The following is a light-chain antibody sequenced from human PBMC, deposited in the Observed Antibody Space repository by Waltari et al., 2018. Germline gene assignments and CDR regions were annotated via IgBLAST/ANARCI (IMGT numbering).Light chain of an antibody. Sequence: QSVLTQPPSVPAAPGQRVTISCSGGSSNIGNNYVSWYRQFPGTAPKPPIYENSERPSGIPGRFSGSKSGTSATLDITGLQAGDEADYYCGTWDSSLSGAVFGGGTHLTVL. V-gene: IGLV1-51*02. J-gene: IGLJ7*01. CDR1: SSNIGNNY. CDR3: GTWDSSLSGAV. CDR2: ENS.